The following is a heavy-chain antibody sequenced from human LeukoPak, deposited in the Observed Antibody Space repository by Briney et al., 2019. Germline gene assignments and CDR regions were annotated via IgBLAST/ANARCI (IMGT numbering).Heavy chain of an antibody. CDR3: ARAVVPAAVPYF. Sequence: PGGSLRLSCSASGFIVSSDSMSWVRQAPGKGLVWVARINPDGSSTAYADSVKGRFTLSRDNARKTLFLQMNSLRVDDTAVYYCARAVVPAAVPYFWGQGTLVTVSP. CDR1: GFIVSSDS. V-gene: IGHV3-74*03. CDR2: INPDGSST. D-gene: IGHD2-15*01. J-gene: IGHJ4*02.